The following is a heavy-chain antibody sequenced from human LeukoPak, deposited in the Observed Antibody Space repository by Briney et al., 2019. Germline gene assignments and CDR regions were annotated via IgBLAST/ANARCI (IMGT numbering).Heavy chain of an antibody. CDR2: INPNSGGT. CDR3: ARDDYSGTYRPFDY. CDR1: GYTFTGCF. J-gene: IGHJ4*02. Sequence: GASVRVSCKASGYTFTGCFLHWVRQAPGQGVEWMGWINPNSGGTTYAQNFQGRVTMTSDTSISTAYLELSRLTSDDTAVYYCARDDYSGTYRPFDYWGQGTLVTVSS. D-gene: IGHD4/OR15-4a*01. V-gene: IGHV1-2*02.